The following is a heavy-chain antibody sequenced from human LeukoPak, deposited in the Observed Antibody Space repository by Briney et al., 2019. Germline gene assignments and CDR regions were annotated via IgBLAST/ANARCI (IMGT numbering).Heavy chain of an antibody. CDR2: IYPGDSDT. Sequence: GESLKISCKGSGYSFTSNWIGWVRQMPGKGLECMGIIYPGDSDTRYSPSFQGQVTISADKSISPAYLQWSSLKASDTAMYYCARHRITMVRGAYYYYYYYMDVWGKGTTVTVSS. D-gene: IGHD3-10*01. J-gene: IGHJ6*03. CDR1: GYSFTSNW. V-gene: IGHV5-51*01. CDR3: ARHRITMVRGAYYYYYYYMDV.